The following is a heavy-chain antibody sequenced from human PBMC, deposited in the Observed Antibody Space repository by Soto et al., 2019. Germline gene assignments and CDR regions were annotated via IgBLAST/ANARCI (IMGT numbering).Heavy chain of an antibody. CDR2: INYGGST. Sequence: SSETLSLTCVVYGASFSGHYWSWIRQTPGKGLEWIGEINYGGSTKYNPSLKSRVTISLDTSNNHLSLKLSSVTAADTAVYYCARDKATTPNGFDIWGQGTMVTVSS. J-gene: IGHJ3*02. V-gene: IGHV4-34*01. CDR1: GASFSGHY. CDR3: ARDKATTPNGFDI.